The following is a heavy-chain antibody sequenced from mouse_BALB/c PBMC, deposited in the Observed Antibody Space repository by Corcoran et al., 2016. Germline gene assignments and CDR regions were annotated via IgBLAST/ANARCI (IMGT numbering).Heavy chain of an antibody. Sequence: QFQLQQSGPELLKPGASVKLSCKSSGYTFTDYGISWVKQRTGQGLEWIGEIYPGSGSTYNNEKFKGKPTLTAYKSSNTAYMQLSSLTSEDSAVYFCARYDYGSSPPLAYWGQGTLVTVSA. J-gene: IGHJ3*01. V-gene: IGHV1-81*01. CDR2: IYPGSGST. CDR1: GYTFTDYG. D-gene: IGHD1-1*01. CDR3: ARYDYGSSPPLAY.